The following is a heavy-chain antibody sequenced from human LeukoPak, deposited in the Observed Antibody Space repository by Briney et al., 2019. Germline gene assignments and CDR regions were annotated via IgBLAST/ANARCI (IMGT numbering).Heavy chain of an antibody. J-gene: IGHJ4*02. CDR1: GYTFTGYY. D-gene: IGHD2-2*01. CDR2: INPHSDDR. V-gene: IGHV1-2*02. Sequence: ASVKVSCKASGYTFTGYYIHWLRQAPGQGLEWMGWINPHSDDRNYAQRFQGRVTMTRDTSISTVYMELSGLTSDDTAVYYCARDGPCSSTSCQNFDCLGQGALVTVSS. CDR3: ARDGPCSSTSCQNFDC.